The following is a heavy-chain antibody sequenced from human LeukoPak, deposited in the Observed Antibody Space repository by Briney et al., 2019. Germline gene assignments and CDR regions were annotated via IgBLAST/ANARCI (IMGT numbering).Heavy chain of an antibody. J-gene: IGHJ4*02. CDR3: AKTSIVGAT. D-gene: IGHD1-26*01. Sequence: GGSLRLSCAASGFTFSSYGMHWVRQAPGKGLEWVAVISYDGSNKYYADSVKGRFTISRDNSKNMLYLQMNSLRAEDTAEYYCAKTSIVGATWGQGTLVTVSS. CDR2: ISYDGSNK. CDR1: GFTFSSYG. V-gene: IGHV3-30*18.